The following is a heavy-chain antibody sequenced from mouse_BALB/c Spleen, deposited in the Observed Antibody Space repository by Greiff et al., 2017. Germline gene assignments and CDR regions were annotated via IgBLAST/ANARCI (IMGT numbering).Heavy chain of an antibody. D-gene: IGHD1-2*01. V-gene: IGHV5-17*02. J-gene: IGHJ4*01. CDR3: ARNYGYGYYYAMDY. CDR1: GFTFSSFG. Sequence: EVQLVESGGGLVQPGGSRKLSCAASGFTFSSFGMHWVRQAPEKGLEWVAYISSGSSTIYYADTVKGRFTISRDNPKNTLFLQMTSLRSEDTAMYYCARNYGYGYYYAMDYWGQGTSVTVSS. CDR2: ISSGSSTI.